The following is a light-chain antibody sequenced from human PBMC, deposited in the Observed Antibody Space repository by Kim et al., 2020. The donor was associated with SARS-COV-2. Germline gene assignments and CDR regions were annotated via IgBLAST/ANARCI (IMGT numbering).Light chain of an antibody. J-gene: IGLJ3*02. CDR3: CSYAGTYTWV. CDR2: EVR. V-gene: IGLV2-11*03. CDR1: SSDVGGYNY. Sequence: GQSVTISCTGTSSDVGGYNYVSWYQQHPGKAPKLMISEVRTRPSGVPDRFSGSKSGNTASLTISGRQAEDEADYYCCSYAGTYTWVFGGGTKVTVL.